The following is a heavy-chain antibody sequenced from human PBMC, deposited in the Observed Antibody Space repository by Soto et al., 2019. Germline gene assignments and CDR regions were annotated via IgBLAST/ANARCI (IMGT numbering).Heavy chain of an antibody. CDR1: GFTFSSYG. J-gene: IGHJ5*02. CDR2: IWYDGSNK. CDR3: ARDLGDSSSWFDP. D-gene: IGHD3-22*01. V-gene: IGHV3-33*01. Sequence: QVQLVESGGGVVQPGRSLRLSCAASGFTFSSYGMHWVRQAPGKGLEWVAVIWYDGSNKYYADSVKGRFTISRDNSKNTLYLKRNRLRVGDTAVYYWARDLGDSSSWFDPWGQGTLVTVSS.